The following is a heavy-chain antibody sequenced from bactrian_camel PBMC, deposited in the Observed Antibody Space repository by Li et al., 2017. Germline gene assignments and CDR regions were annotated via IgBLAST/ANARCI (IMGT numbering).Heavy chain of an antibody. D-gene: IGHD2*01. V-gene: IGHV3S40*01. CDR1: GFTFSSYG. CDR2: ISAGGGVST. CDR3: AKMGLQSASY. J-gene: IGHJ4*01. Sequence: VQLVESGGGLVQPGGSLRLSCAASGFTFSSYGLSWVRQAPGKGLEWVSGISAGGGVSTMYADSVKGRFTISRDNAKNTVYLQLNSLKTEDMAMYYCAKMGLQSASYWGQGTQVTVS.